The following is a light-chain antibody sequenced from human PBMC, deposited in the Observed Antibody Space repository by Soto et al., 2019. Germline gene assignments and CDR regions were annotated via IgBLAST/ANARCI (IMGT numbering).Light chain of an antibody. J-gene: IGKJ1*01. Sequence: EIVMTQSPATLSVSPGERVSLSCRASQSIGSDLAWYQQKPGQAPRLLFYGASTRATGFPARFSGSGSGTEFTLTISSLESEDFAVYYCQQYYKWPPWTFGQGTRVEI. CDR3: QQYYKWPPWT. V-gene: IGKV3-15*01. CDR1: QSIGSD. CDR2: GAS.